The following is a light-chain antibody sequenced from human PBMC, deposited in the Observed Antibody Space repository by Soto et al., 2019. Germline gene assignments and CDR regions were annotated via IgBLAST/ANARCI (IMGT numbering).Light chain of an antibody. CDR2: EVN. J-gene: IGLJ1*01. CDR1: SSDVGGYNY. V-gene: IGLV2-8*01. CDR3: AAWDDSLSGYV. Sequence: QSVLTQPPSASGSPGQSVAISCTGTSSDVGGYNYVSWYQQHPGKAPTLMIYEVNKRPSGVPDRFSGSKSGTSASLAISGLQAEDEADYYCAAWDDSLSGYVFGTGTKVTVL.